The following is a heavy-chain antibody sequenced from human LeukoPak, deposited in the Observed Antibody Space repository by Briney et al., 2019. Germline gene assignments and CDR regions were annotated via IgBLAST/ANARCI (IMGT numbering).Heavy chain of an antibody. CDR2: INHSGST. D-gene: IGHD3-3*01. CDR1: GGSFSGYY. CDR3: ARGRADFWSGYNFDY. J-gene: IGHJ4*02. V-gene: IGHV4-34*01. Sequence: PSETLSLTCAVYGGSFSGYYWSWIRQPPGKGLEWIGEINHSGSTNYNPSLKSRVTISVDTSKNQFSLKLSSVTAADTAVYYCARGRADFWSGYNFDYWGQGTLVTVSS.